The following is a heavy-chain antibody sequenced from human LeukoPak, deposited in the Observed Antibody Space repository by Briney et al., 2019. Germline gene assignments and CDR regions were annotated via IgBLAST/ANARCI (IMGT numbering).Heavy chain of an antibody. Sequence: SETLSLTCAVYGGSFSGYYWSWIRQPPGKGLEWIGEINHSGSTNYNPSLKSRVTISVDTSKNQFSLKLSSVTAADTAVYYCARHVHYYGSGTYYYYYMDVWGKGTTVTISS. CDR2: INHSGST. D-gene: IGHD3-10*01. V-gene: IGHV4-34*01. CDR1: GGSFSGYY. J-gene: IGHJ6*03. CDR3: ARHVHYYGSGTYYYYYMDV.